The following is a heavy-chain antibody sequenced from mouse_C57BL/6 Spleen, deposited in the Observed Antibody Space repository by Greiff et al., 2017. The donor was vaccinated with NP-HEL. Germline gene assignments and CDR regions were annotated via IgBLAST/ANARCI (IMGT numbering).Heavy chain of an antibody. CDR1: GYTFTSYW. CDR3: ARCYGSSYGYFDV. Sequence: QVQLQQPGAELVKPEASVKMSCKASGYTFTSYWITWVKQRPGQGLEWIGDIYPGSGSTNYNEKFKSKATLTVDTSSSTAFMQLSSLTSEDSAVYYCARCYGSSYGYFDVWGTGTTVTVSS. D-gene: IGHD1-1*01. V-gene: IGHV1-55*01. CDR2: IYPGSGST. J-gene: IGHJ1*03.